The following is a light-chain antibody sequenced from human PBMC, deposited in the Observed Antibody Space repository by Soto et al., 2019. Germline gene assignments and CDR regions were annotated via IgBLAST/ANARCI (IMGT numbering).Light chain of an antibody. Sequence: EIVMTQSPATLFVSPGDRAILSCRAGQGVTTNFAWYQQKSGQSPRLLIYDVSHRATGVPARFSGTGSETDLTLAISGLQYEDSAVYFCQQYNNWPFSFGQGTRL. J-gene: IGKJ5*01. CDR2: DVS. V-gene: IGKV3-15*01. CDR1: QGVTTN. CDR3: QQYNNWPFS.